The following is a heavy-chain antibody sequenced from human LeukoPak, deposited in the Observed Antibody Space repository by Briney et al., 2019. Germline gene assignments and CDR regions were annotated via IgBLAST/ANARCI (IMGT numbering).Heavy chain of an antibody. J-gene: IGHJ3*02. V-gene: IGHV3-33*01. CDR3: ARETVDYGDYQSHAFDI. D-gene: IGHD4-17*01. CDR2: IWYDGSNK. Sequence: GRSLRLSCAASGFTFSSYGMHWVRQAPGKALEWVAVIWYDGSNKYYADSVKGRFTISRDNSKNTLYLQMNSLRAEDTAVYYCARETVDYGDYQSHAFDIWDQGTMVTVSS. CDR1: GFTFSSYG.